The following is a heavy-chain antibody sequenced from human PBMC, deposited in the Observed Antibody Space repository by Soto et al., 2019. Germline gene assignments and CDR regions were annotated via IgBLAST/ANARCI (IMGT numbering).Heavy chain of an antibody. CDR2: INPSGGST. Sequence: ASVKVSCKASGYTFTSYFVHWVRQAPGQGLEWMGIINPSGGSTTYAQKFQGRVAMTRDTSTSTVYMELSSLRSEDTAVYYCARESAPRIIARTYYYFGMDVWGLGTTVTVSS. J-gene: IGHJ6*02. CDR3: ARESAPRIIARTYYYFGMDV. D-gene: IGHD3-10*01. V-gene: IGHV1-46*01. CDR1: GYTFTSYF.